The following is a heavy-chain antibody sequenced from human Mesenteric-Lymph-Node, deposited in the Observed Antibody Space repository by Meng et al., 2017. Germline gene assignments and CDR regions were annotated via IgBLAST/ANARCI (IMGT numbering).Heavy chain of an antibody. CDR2: INPSGGST. CDR1: GFTFTSSA. V-gene: IGHV1-46*01. D-gene: IGHD1-26*01. J-gene: IGHJ6*02. Sequence: ASVKVSCKASGFTFTSSAMQWVRQAPGQGLEWMGIINPSGGSTSYAQKFQGRVTMTRDTSTSTVYMELSSLRSEDTAVYYCASCGSYYGLAFGMDVWGQGTTVTVSS. CDR3: ASCGSYYGLAFGMDV.